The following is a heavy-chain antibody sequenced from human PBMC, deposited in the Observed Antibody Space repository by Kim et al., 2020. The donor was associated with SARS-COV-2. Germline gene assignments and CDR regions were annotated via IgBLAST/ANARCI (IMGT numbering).Heavy chain of an antibody. J-gene: IGHJ6*02. D-gene: IGHD7-27*01. CDR3: AKLIGNWGRPNYYYYGMDV. CDR2: ISGSGGST. CDR1: GFTFSSYA. Sequence: GGSLRLSCAASGFTFSSYAMSWVRQAPGKGLEWVSAISGSGGSTYYADSVKGRFTISRDNSKNTLYLQMNSLRAEDTAVYYCAKLIGNWGRPNYYYYGMDVWGQGTTVTVSS. V-gene: IGHV3-23*01.